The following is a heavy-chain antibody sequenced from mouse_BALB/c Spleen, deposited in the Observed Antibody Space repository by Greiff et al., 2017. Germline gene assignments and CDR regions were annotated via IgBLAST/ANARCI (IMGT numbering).Heavy chain of an antibody. CDR1: GFTFSSYT. V-gene: IGHV5-12-2*01. CDR2: ISNGGGST. J-gene: IGHJ3*01. Sequence: EVQLMESGGGLVQPGGSLKLSCAASGFTFSSYTMSWVRQTPEKRLEWVAYISNGGGSTYYPDTVKGRFTISRDNAKNTLYLQMSSLKSEDTAMYYCARQSHYYGPFAYWGQGTLVTVSA. D-gene: IGHD1-2*01. CDR3: ARQSHYYGPFAY.